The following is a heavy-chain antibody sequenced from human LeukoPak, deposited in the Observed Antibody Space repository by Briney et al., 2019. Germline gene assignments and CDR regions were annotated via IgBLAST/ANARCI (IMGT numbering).Heavy chain of an antibody. CDR1: GYTFTDYY. V-gene: IGHV1-2*02. D-gene: IGHD3-9*01. Sequence: ASVKVPCKASGYTFTDYYMHWVRQAPGQGLEWMGWINPNSGDTNYAQKFQGRVTMTRDTSISTAYMELSKLRSDNTAVYYCARERILTGYYKGLHYFFGMDVWGQGTTVTVSS. CDR2: INPNSGDT. J-gene: IGHJ6*02. CDR3: ARERILTGYYKGLHYFFGMDV.